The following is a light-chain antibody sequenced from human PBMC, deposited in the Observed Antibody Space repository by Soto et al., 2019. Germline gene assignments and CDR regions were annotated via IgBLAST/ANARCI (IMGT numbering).Light chain of an antibody. CDR1: SSDVGGYNY. J-gene: IGLJ2*01. CDR2: EVS. V-gene: IGLV2-14*01. CDR3: SSYTSSSSLG. Sequence: QSALTQPASVSGSPGQSITISCTGTSSDVGGYNYVSWYQQQPGKAPKLMIYEVSNRPSGVSNRFSGSKSGNTASLTISGLQAEDEADYYCSSYTSSSSLGFGGGTQRTVL.